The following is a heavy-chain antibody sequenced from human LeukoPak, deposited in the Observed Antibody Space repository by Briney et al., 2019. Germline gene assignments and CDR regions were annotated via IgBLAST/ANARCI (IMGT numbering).Heavy chain of an antibody. D-gene: IGHD2-15*01. CDR1: GFTFSSYA. V-gene: IGHV3-23*01. Sequence: GGSLRLSCAASGFTFSSYAMSWVRQAPGKGLEWVSAISGSGGSTYYADSVKGRFTISRDNSKNTLYLRMNRLRAEDTALYYCARLQCSGGTCYSEKYYFDYWGQGTLVTVSS. J-gene: IGHJ4*02. CDR3: ARLQCSGGTCYSEKYYFDY. CDR2: ISGSGGST.